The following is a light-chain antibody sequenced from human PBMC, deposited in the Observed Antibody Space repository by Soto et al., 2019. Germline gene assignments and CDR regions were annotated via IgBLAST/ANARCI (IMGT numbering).Light chain of an antibody. CDR1: QSISSY. V-gene: IGKV1-9*01. CDR2: AAS. J-gene: IGKJ5*01. Sequence: IQMTQSPSSLSASVGDRVTITCRAGQSISSYLNWYQQKPGKAPKLLIYAASSLQSGVPSRFSGSGSGTEFTLTISSLQPEDFATYYCQQLNSYPPNFGQGTRLEIK. CDR3: QQLNSYPPN.